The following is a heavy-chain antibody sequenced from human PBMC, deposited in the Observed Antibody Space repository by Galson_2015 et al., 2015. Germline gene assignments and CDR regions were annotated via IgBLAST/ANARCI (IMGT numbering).Heavy chain of an antibody. D-gene: IGHD1-26*01. Sequence: SLRLSCAASGFTFDDYAMHWVRQAPGKGLEWVSGVSWNGGKIGYEDSVKGRFTISRDNAKNSLFLQMDSLREEDTAFYYCVKDGRIRYYYGTGNYYRDGYCDSWGQGILVTVSS. CDR2: VSWNGGKI. J-gene: IGHJ4*02. CDR3: VKDGRIRYYYGTGNYYRDGYCDS. CDR1: GFTFDDYA. V-gene: IGHV3-9*01.